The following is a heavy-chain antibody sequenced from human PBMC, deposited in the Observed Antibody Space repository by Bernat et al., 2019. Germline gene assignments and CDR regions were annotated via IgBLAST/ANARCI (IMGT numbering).Heavy chain of an antibody. CDR1: GFTFSSYA. D-gene: IGHD3-22*01. J-gene: IGHJ4*02. CDR2: ISGSGGSK. V-gene: IGHV3-23*01. CDR3: ANPYYYDSSGYFGYFDY. Sequence: EVQLLESGGGLVQPGGSLRLSCAASGFTFSSYAMSWVRQAPGKGLEWVSAISGSGGSKYYADSLKGRFTISRDNSKNTLYLQMNSLRAEDTAVYYCANPYYYDSSGYFGYFDYWGQGTLVTVSS.